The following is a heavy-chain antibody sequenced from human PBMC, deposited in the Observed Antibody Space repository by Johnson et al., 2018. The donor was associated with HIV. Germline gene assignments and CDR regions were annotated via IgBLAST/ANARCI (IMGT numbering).Heavy chain of an antibody. Sequence: VQLVESGGGLVQPGGSLRLSCAASGFTFSTYDMHWVRQATGKGLEWVSAIGTAGDTYYPGSVKGRFTISRDNSKNTLYLQMNSLRAEDPAVYYCATQGLSYAFDIWGQGTMVTVSS. CDR2: IGTAGDT. CDR3: ATQGLSYAFDI. V-gene: IGHV3-13*01. J-gene: IGHJ3*02. D-gene: IGHD3-16*02. CDR1: GFTFSTYD.